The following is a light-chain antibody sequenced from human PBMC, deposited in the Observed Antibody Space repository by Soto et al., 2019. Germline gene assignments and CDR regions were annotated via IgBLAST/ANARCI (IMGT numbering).Light chain of an antibody. J-gene: IGKJ3*01. CDR2: DAS. CDR3: EQDNTCPFT. Sequence: DIQMTQSPSSLSASVGDRVTITCRASQGIRKYLAWFQQKPGKAPQSLIYDASSLHSVVPSKFSGSGSGTDFTLSISSLQPEDVATYDYEQDNTCPFTFCPGTKVEIK. V-gene: IGKV1-16*02. CDR1: QGIRKY.